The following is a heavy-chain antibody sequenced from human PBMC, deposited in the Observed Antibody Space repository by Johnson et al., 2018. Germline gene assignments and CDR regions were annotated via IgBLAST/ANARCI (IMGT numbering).Heavy chain of an antibody. V-gene: IGHV3-30*02. CDR3: AKNRIGWTYYYYYGMDV. Sequence: QVQLVQSGGGLVQPGGSXKLSCAASGFTFSSYGMHWVRQAPGKGLEWVAVIWYDGSNKYYADSVKGRFTISRDNSKNTLYLQMNSLRAEDTAVYYCAKNRIGWTYYYYYGMDVWGQGTTVTVSS. CDR2: IWYDGSNK. CDR1: GFTFSSYG. D-gene: IGHD2-15*01. J-gene: IGHJ6*02.